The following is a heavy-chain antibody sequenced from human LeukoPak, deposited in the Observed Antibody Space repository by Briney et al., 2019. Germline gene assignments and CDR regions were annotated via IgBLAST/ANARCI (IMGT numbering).Heavy chain of an antibody. CDR3: VREERGYSYGTFDY. CDR2: IKQDGSEK. CDR1: GFTFSSYW. J-gene: IGHJ4*02. D-gene: IGHD5-18*01. Sequence: PGGSLRLSCAASGFTFSSYWMSWVRQAPGKGLEWVANIKQDGSEKYYVDSVKGRFTISRDNAKNSLYLQMNSLRAEDTAVYYCVREERGYSYGTFDYWGQGTLVTVSS. V-gene: IGHV3-7*01.